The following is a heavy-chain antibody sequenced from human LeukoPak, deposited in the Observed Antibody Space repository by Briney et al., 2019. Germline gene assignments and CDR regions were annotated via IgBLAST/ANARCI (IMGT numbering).Heavy chain of an antibody. V-gene: IGHV3-30*04. J-gene: IGHJ4*02. Sequence: GGSLRLSCAASGFTFSSYAMHWVRQAPGKGLEWVAVISYDGSNKYYADSVKGRFTISRDNSKNTLYLQMSSLRAEDTAVYYCARGMDYGDFIGDADYWGQGTLVTVSS. D-gene: IGHD4-17*01. CDR1: GFTFSSYA. CDR3: ARGMDYGDFIGDADY. CDR2: ISYDGSNK.